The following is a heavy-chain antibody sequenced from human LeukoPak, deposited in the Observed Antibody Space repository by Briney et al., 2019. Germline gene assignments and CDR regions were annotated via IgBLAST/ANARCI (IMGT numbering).Heavy chain of an antibody. CDR2: ISSSSSYI. CDR3: ARDPFDCGGDCYSVNWFDP. CDR1: GFTFSSYS. D-gene: IGHD2-21*02. J-gene: IGHJ5*02. Sequence: GGSLRLSCAASGFTFSSYSMNWVRQAPGKELEWVSFISSSSSYIYYADSVKGRFTISRDNAKNSLYLQMNSLRAEDTAVYYCARDPFDCGGDCYSVNWFDPWGQGTLVTVSS. V-gene: IGHV3-21*01.